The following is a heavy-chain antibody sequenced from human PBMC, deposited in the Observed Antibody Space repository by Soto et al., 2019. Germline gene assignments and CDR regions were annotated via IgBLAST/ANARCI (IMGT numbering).Heavy chain of an antibody. CDR3: AKENSGYEK. Sequence: EVQLLESGGGLVQPGGSLRLSCAASAFTFSNYGMSWVRQAPGKGLEWVSAISSGGSTFYADSVKGRFTISRDNSKSTLYLQMNSLRAEDTAVYYCAKENSGYEKWGQGTLVTVSS. J-gene: IGHJ4*02. CDR2: ISSGGST. CDR1: AFTFSNYG. D-gene: IGHD5-12*01. V-gene: IGHV3-23*01.